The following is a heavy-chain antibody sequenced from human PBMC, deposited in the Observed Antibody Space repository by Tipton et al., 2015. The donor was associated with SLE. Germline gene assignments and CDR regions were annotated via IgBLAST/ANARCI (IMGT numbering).Heavy chain of an antibody. J-gene: IGHJ3*02. D-gene: IGHD2-8*02. CDR1: GYTFTGYY. CDR3: ARALDIVLVVYAPGAFDI. Sequence: QLVQSGPEVKKPGASVKVSCKASGYTFTGYYMHWVRQAPGQGLEWMGRINPNSGGTNYAQKFQGRVTMTRDTSISTAYMELSRLRSDDTAVYYCARALDIVLVVYAPGAFDIWGQGTMVTVSS. V-gene: IGHV1-2*06. CDR2: INPNSGGT.